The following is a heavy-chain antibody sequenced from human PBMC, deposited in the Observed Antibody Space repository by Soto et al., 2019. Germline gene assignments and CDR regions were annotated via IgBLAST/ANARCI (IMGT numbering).Heavy chain of an antibody. CDR2: ISAYNGNT. CDR1: GYTFTSYG. J-gene: IGHJ5*02. Sequence: GASVKVCCKASGYTFTSYGISWVRQAPGQGLEWMGWISAYNGNTNYAQKLQGRVTMTTDTSTSTAYMELRSLRSDDTAVYYCARDRTIAAAGPNWFDPWGQGTLVTVSS. D-gene: IGHD6-13*01. CDR3: ARDRTIAAAGPNWFDP. V-gene: IGHV1-18*01.